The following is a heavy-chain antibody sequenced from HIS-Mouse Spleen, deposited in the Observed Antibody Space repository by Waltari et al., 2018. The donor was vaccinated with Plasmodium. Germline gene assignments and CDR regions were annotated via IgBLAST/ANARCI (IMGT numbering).Heavy chain of an antibody. Sequence: EVQLVDSGGGLVQPGGSLRLSCAASGFTFRSYWMSWVRQAPGKGLEWLANIKQDGSEKYYVDSVKGRFTISRDNAKNSLYLQMNSLRAEDTAVYYCASSWYWYFDLWGRGTLVTVSS. CDR3: ASSWYWYFDL. CDR1: GFTFRSYW. V-gene: IGHV3-7*01. CDR2: IKQDGSEK. D-gene: IGHD6-13*01. J-gene: IGHJ2*01.